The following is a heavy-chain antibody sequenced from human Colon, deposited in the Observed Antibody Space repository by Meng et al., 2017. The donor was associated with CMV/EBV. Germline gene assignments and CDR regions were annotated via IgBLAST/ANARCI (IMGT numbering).Heavy chain of an antibody. CDR2: INPNNGGT. V-gene: IGHV1-2*02. Sequence: VQLLQTGAEVKKPGASVKVSCKASGYTFTGYYMHWVRQAPGQGLEWMGWINPNNGGTNSALKFQGRVTMTRDTSISTAYMERSGLISDDPSLYYCAPLMVGYWGQGTLVTVSS. CDR1: GYTFTGYY. J-gene: IGHJ4*02. CDR3: APLMVGY. D-gene: IGHD2-8*01.